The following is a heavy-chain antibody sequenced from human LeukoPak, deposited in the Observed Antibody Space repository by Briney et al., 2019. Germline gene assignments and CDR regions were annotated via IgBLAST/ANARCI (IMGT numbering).Heavy chain of an antibody. J-gene: IGHJ6*02. D-gene: IGHD2-2*02. CDR1: GGTFSSYA. V-gene: IGHV1-69*10. CDR2: IIPILGIA. Sequence: GASVTVSCTASGGTFSSYAVSWVRQAPGQGLEWMGGIIPILGIANYAQKFQGRVTITADKSTSTAYMELSSLRSEDTAVYYCARGDCSSTSCYTIAVYGMDVWGQGTTVTVSS. CDR3: ARGDCSSTSCYTIAVYGMDV.